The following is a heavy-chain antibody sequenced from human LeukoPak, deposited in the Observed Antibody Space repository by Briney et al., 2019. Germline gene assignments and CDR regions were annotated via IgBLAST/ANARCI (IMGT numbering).Heavy chain of an antibody. D-gene: IGHD2-15*01. V-gene: IGHV4-59*01. CDR2: IYYSGST. J-gene: IGHJ4*02. CDR1: GGSISSYY. CDR3: ARAYCSGGSCAFDY. Sequence: SETLSLTCTVSGGSISSYYWSLIRQPPGKGLEWIGYIYYSGSTNYNPPLKSRVTISVDTSKNQFSLKLSSVTAADTAVYYCARAYCSGGSCAFDYWGQGTLVTVSS.